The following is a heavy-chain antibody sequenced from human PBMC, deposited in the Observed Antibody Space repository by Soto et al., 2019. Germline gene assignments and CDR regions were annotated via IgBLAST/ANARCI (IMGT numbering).Heavy chain of an antibody. CDR3: ARGRGNVLRFLEWLQPGWFDP. CDR1: GGSFSCYY. D-gene: IGHD3-3*01. J-gene: IGHJ5*02. V-gene: IGHV4-34*01. CDR2: INHSGSA. Sequence: SETLSLTCAVYGGSFSCYYWSWIRQPPGKGLEWIGEINHSGSANYNPSLKSRVTISVDTSKNQFSLKLSSVTAADTAVYYCARGRGNVLRFLEWLQPGWFDPWGQGTRVTVSS.